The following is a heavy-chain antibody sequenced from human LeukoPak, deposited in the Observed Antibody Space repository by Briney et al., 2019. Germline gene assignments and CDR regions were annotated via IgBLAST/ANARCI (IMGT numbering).Heavy chain of an antibody. CDR2: ISPSSGGT. D-gene: IGHD3-10*02. V-gene: IGHV1-2*02. J-gene: IGHJ4*02. CDR1: AYTFTDYY. CDR3: ARDVLTTFGYFSAADDF. Sequence: GAAVKVSFKSAAYTFTDYYMHRERQPPGQGLEWMGLISPSSGGTNYAQKFQGRVNMTRDTSTGTAYMELSRLRSDDTAMYYCARDVLTTFGYFSAADDFWGQGTLVTVSS.